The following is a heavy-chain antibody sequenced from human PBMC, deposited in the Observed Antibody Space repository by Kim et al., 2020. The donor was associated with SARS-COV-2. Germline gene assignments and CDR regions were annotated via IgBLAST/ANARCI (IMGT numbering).Heavy chain of an antibody. J-gene: IGHJ6*02. D-gene: IGHD6-6*01. CDR1: GFTFSNAW. Sequence: GGSLRLSCAASGFTFSNAWMSWVRQAPGKGLEWVGRIKSKTDGGTTDYAAPVKGRFTISRDDSKNTLYLQMNSLKTEDTAVYYCTTVREQLVFYYGMDVWGQGTTVTVSS. V-gene: IGHV3-15*01. CDR3: TTVREQLVFYYGMDV. CDR2: IKSKTDGGTT.